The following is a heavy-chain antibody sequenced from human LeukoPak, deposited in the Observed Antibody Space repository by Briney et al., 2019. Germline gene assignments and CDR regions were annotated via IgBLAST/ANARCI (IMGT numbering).Heavy chain of an antibody. CDR1: GYTFTSYD. Sequence: ASVKVSCKASGYTFTSYDINWVRQATGQGLEWMGWMNPNSGNTGYAQKFQGRVTMTRDTSTGTVYMELSSLTSEDTAVYYCARLSRVYCSSTSCTLDYWGQGTLVTVSS. J-gene: IGHJ4*02. CDR2: MNPNSGNT. CDR3: ARLSRVYCSSTSCTLDY. V-gene: IGHV1-8*01. D-gene: IGHD2-2*01.